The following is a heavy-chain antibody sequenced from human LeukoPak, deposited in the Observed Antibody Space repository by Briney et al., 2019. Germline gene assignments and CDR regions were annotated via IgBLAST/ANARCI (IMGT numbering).Heavy chain of an antibody. CDR1: GGSISSSSYY. CDR3: ARSGDIVGVPAAIGWLDP. CDR2: IYYSGST. J-gene: IGHJ5*02. Sequence: SETLSLTCTVSGGSISSSSYYWGWIRQPPGKGLEWIGSIYYSGSTYYNPSLKSRVTISVDTSKNQFSLKLSSVTAADTAVYYCARSGDIVGVPAAIGWLDPWGQGTLVTVSS. D-gene: IGHD2-2*02. V-gene: IGHV4-39*01.